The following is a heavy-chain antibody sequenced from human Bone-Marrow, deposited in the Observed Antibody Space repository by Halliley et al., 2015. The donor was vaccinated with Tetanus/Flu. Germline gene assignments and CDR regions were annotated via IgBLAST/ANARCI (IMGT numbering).Heavy chain of an antibody. Sequence: SLRLSCAASGFTFDSYAMAWVRQTPGKGLEWLSSITATGSGTFYADSVKGRFAISRDNSNNRLYLQMSSLRVEDTAVYYCAKDSDEDIVLVPADGFFDMWGQGTLVTVSS. V-gene: IGHV3-23*01. D-gene: IGHD2-2*01. CDR3: AKDSDEDIVLVPADGFFDM. CDR1: GFTFDSYA. J-gene: IGHJ3*02. CDR2: ITATGSGT.